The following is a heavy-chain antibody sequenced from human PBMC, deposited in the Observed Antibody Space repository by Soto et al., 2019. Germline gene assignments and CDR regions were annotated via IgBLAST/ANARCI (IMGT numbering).Heavy chain of an antibody. J-gene: IGHJ2*01. V-gene: IGHV4-34*01. CDR1: GGSFSGYN. CDR3: ARESHDILTGPPWVWYFDL. CDR2: INDRGSI. D-gene: IGHD3-9*01. Sequence: QVQLQQWGAGPLRPLETLSLTCGVSGGSFSGYNWAWIRQSPGKGLEWIGEINDRGSINYNPSLKSRVSISVDTSMNHYSLNLRSVTAADTAVYYCARESHDILTGPPWVWYFDLWGRGTLVTVSS.